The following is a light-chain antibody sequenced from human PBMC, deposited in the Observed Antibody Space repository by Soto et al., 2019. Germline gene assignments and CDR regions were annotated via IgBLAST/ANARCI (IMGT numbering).Light chain of an antibody. CDR1: QSVSNN. CDR2: GAS. V-gene: IGKV3-15*01. J-gene: IGKJ5*01. Sequence: EIVMTQSPATLSVSPGERATLSCRVSQSVSNNLAWYQQKPGQAPRLLIYGASTRATGIPARFSGSGSGTEFTLTISSLQSEDFAVYYCHQYNNWPLTFGQGTRLEIK. CDR3: HQYNNWPLT.